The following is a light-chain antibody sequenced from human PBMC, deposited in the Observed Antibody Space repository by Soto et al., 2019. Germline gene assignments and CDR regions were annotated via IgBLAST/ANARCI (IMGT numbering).Light chain of an antibody. V-gene: IGKV1-5*03. Sequence: DIQMTQSPSTLSASVGGRVTITCRASQSISTWLAWYQQKPGKAPKLLIYKASSLESGVPSRFSGSGSGTECTITISSLQPDDFATYYCQQYNSYSPSTFGQGTRLEIK. CDR2: KAS. J-gene: IGKJ2*01. CDR1: QSISTW. CDR3: QQYNSYSPST.